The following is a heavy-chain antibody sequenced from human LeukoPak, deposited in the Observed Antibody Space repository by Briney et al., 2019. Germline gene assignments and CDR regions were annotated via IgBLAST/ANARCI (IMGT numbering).Heavy chain of an antibody. Sequence: GGSLRLSCAASGFIVSSTYMNWVRQAPGKGLEWVSVIYYGGGTYYTDSVKGRFTISKDNSKNTLYLQMNSLRAEDTAVYYCARTYSSSSYSPFDYWGQGTLVTVSS. D-gene: IGHD6-13*01. CDR1: GFIVSSTY. V-gene: IGHV3-53*01. J-gene: IGHJ4*02. CDR3: ARTYSSSSYSPFDY. CDR2: IYYGGGT.